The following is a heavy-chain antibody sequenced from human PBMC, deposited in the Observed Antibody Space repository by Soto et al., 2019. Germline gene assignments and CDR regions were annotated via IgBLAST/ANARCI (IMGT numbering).Heavy chain of an antibody. CDR3: TTVASLLRYFDWLSNFDY. V-gene: IGHV3-15*01. D-gene: IGHD3-9*01. CDR1: GFTFSNAW. CDR2: IRSKTDGGTT. Sequence: EVQLVKSGGGLVKPGGSLRLSCAASGFTFSNAWMSWVRHAPGKGLEWVGRIRSKTDGGTTDYAAPVKGRFTISRDDSKNTLYLQMNSLKTEDTAVYYCTTVASLLRYFDWLSNFDYWGQGTLVTVSS. J-gene: IGHJ4*02.